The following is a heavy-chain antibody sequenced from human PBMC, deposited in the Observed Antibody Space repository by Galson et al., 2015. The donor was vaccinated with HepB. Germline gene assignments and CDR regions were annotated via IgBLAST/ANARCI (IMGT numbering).Heavy chain of an antibody. CDR2: INAGNGNT. J-gene: IGHJ4*02. D-gene: IGHD3-10*01. Sequence: SVKVSCKASGYTFTSYAMHWVRQAPGQRLEWMGWINAGNGNTKYSQKFQGRVTITRDTSASTAYMELSSLRSEDTAVYYCASGVITMVQGVISSLDYWGQGTLVTVSS. CDR3: ASGVITMVQGVISSLDY. V-gene: IGHV1-3*01. CDR1: GYTFTSYA.